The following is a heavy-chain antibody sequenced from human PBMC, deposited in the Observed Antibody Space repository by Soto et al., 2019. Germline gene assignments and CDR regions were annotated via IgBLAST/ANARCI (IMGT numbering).Heavy chain of an antibody. J-gene: IGHJ6*02. Sequence: ASVKVSCKASGYTFSNYVISWVRQAPGQGLEWMGWISAYNGNTNYAQKFQGRVTVTTDTSTSTAHMELRSLRSDDTAVYYCGRGNKLIVPGGTPIYYYYGVDVWGQGTTVTVSS. CDR1: GYTFSNYV. CDR3: GRGNKLIVPGGTPIYYYYGVDV. D-gene: IGHD2-2*01. CDR2: ISAYNGNT. V-gene: IGHV1-18*01.